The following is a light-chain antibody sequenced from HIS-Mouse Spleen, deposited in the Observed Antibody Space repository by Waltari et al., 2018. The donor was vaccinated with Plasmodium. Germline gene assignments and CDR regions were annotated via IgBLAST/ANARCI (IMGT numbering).Light chain of an antibody. CDR1: ALPKNY. CDR2: EDS. CDR3: YSTDSSGNHRV. Sequence: SYELTQPPSVSVSPGQTARITCSGDALPKNYAYWYQQKSGQAPVLVIYEDSKRPSGIPGRCAGSSAGTMDTLTRSGDQGEDEADYYGYSTDSSGNHRVFGGGTKLTVL. V-gene: IGLV3-10*01. J-gene: IGLJ3*02.